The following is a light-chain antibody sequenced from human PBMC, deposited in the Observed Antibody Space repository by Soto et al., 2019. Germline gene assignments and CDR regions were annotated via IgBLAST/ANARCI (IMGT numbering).Light chain of an antibody. CDR3: QVWDSSSDHVV. CDR2: YDS. V-gene: IGLV3-21*04. Sequence: SYELTQPPSLSVAPGKTARITCGGNNIGSKSVHWYQQKPGQAPVLGIYYDSDRPSGIPGGFSGSNSGNTATLTISRVEAGDEADYYCQVWDSSSDHVVFGGGTQLTVL. J-gene: IGLJ2*01. CDR1: NIGSKS.